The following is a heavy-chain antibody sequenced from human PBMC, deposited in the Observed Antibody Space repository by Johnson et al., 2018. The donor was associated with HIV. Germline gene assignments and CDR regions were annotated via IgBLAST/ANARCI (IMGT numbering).Heavy chain of an antibody. CDR1: GFTFSSYG. CDR3: ARDPPYGGNPSAFDV. V-gene: IGHV3-30*03. J-gene: IGHJ3*01. D-gene: IGHD4-23*01. CDR2: ISYDGRNK. Sequence: VQLVESGGGVVQPGRSLRLSCAASGFTFSSYGMHWVRQAPGKGLEWVAVISYDGRNKYYADSVKGRFTISRDNSKDTLYLQMHSLRPEDTALYYCARDPPYGGNPSAFDVWGQGTMVTVSS.